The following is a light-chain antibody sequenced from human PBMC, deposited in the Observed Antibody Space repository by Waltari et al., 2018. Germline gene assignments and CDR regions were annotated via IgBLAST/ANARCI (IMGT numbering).Light chain of an antibody. CDR3: CSYAGSSTPVV. CDR1: SSDVGAYNY. CDR2: DVS. Sequence: QSALTQPASVSGSPGQSITISCTGTSSDVGAYNYVSWYQQHPGKAPKIIIYDVSKRPSGVSNRFSGSKSGNTASLTISGLQAEDEADYYCCSYAGSSTPVVSGGGTKLTVL. V-gene: IGLV2-23*02. J-gene: IGLJ2*01.